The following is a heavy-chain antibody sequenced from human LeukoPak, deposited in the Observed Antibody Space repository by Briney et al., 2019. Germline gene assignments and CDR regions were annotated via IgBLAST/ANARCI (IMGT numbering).Heavy chain of an antibody. CDR1: GFTFSSYA. CDR3: AKEGLGAAAGTFDY. J-gene: IGHJ4*02. V-gene: IGHV3-23*01. D-gene: IGHD6-13*01. Sequence: GGSLRLSCAASGFTFSSYAMSWVRQAPGKRLAWVSHICGGGDSTDYADSVKGRFSISRDNSKKTLSLHMNSLRAEDTAVYYCAKEGLGAAAGTFDYWGQGTLVTVSS. CDR2: ICGGGDST.